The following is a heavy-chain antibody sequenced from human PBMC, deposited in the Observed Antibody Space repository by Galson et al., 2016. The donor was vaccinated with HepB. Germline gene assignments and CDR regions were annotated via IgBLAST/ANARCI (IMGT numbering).Heavy chain of an antibody. J-gene: IGHJ4*02. CDR2: IYWDDAK. Sequence: PALVKPTQTLTLTCTFSGFSLSTNGVGVGWIRQPPGKALEWLALIYWDDAKRYSPSLKSRLTITKDTSKNQVVLTMTNMDPVDTATYYCAHTEYYYDSSAYQTFDFWGQGTLVTVSS. D-gene: IGHD3-22*01. CDR3: AHTEYYYDSSAYQTFDF. V-gene: IGHV2-5*02. CDR1: GFSLSTNGVG.